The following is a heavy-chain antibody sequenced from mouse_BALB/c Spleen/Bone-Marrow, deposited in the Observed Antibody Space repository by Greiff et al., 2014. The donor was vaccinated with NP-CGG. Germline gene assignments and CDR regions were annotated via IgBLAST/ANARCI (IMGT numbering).Heavy chain of an antibody. V-gene: IGHV1S29*02. CDR1: GYTFTDYN. CDR3: ERGNWDFDY. CDR2: IYPYSGGT. J-gene: IGHJ3*01. D-gene: IGHD4-1*01. Sequence: VQLQQSGPELVRPGASVKISCKASGYTFTDYNIYWVKQSHGKSLEWIGYIYPYSGGTGYNQKFKSKATLTVDNSSTTAYMELRSLKSEDSAVYYCERGNWDFDYWGQGTLVTVST.